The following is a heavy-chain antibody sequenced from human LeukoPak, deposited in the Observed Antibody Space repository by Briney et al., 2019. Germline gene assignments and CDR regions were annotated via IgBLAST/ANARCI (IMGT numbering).Heavy chain of an antibody. V-gene: IGHV4-30-2*01. CDR1: GGSISSGGYY. CDR2: IYHSGST. D-gene: IGHD1/OR15-1a*01. Sequence: SETLSLTCTVSGGSISSGGYYWSWIRQPPGKGLEWIGYIYHSGSTYYNPSLKSRVTISVDRSKNQFSLKLSSVTAADTAVYYCARQKWEQQGRDYYFNGLDVWGPGTTVIVSS. CDR3: ARQKWEQQGRDYYFNGLDV. J-gene: IGHJ6*02.